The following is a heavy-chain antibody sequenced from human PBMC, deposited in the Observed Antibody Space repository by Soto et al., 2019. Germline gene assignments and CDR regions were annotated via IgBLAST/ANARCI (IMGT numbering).Heavy chain of an antibody. CDR2: IIPIFGTA. CDR1: GGTSSSYA. V-gene: IGHV1-69*13. J-gene: IGHJ6*02. D-gene: IGHD2-2*01. CDR3: ARGPDLQRYCSSTSCPYYYYGMDV. Sequence: SVKVSCKASGGTSSSYAISWVRQAPGQGLEWMGGIIPIFGTANYAQKFQGRVTITADESTSTAYMELSSLRSEDTAVYYCARGPDLQRYCSSTSCPYYYYGMDVWGQGTTVTVSS.